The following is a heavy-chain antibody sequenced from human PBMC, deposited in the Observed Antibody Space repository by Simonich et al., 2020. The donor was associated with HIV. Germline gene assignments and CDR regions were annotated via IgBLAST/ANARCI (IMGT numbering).Heavy chain of an antibody. CDR2: INHRGST. CDR1: GESFSGYY. CDR3: ARLYDS. Sequence: QVHLQQWGAGLLKPSETLSLTCTVYGESFSGYYWSWIRQPPGKGRGWIGEINHRGSTTYNPSRKSRLTISVDTSKTQFSLKLNSVTAADTAVYYCARLYDSWVQGTLVTVSS. J-gene: IGHJ4*02. V-gene: IGHV4-34*01.